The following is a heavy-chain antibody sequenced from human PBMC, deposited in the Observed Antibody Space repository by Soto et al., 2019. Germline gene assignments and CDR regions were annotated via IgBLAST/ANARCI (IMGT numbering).Heavy chain of an antibody. CDR2: IKSKTDGGTT. CDR1: GFTFSNAW. Sequence: GGSLRLSCAASGFTFSNAWMNWVRQAPGKGLEWVGRIKSKTDGGTTDYAAPVKGRFTISRGDSKNTLYLQMNSLKTEDTAVYYCHRSGAALKDYYYYYGMDVWGQGTTVTVSS. CDR3: HRSGAALKDYYYYYGMDV. D-gene: IGHD3-10*01. J-gene: IGHJ6*02. V-gene: IGHV3-15*07.